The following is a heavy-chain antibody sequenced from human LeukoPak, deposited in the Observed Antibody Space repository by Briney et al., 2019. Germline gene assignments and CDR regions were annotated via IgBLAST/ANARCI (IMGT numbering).Heavy chain of an antibody. D-gene: IGHD1/OR15-1a*01. J-gene: IGHJ6*02. V-gene: IGHV3-23*01. CDR1: GLTFSIYA. CDR3: GRIAINANNGMDV. Sequence: GGSLRLSCAASGLTFSIYAMSWVRQAPGKGLEWVSAISGNGANTYYADSVKGRFTISRDNSKNTLHLQMNSLRTEDTAVYYCGRIAINANNGMDVWGQGTTVTVSS. CDR2: ISGNGANT.